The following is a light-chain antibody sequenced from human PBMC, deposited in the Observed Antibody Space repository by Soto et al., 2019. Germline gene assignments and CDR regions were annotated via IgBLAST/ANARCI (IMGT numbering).Light chain of an antibody. CDR2: GAS. V-gene: IGKV3-20*01. CDR3: QQYSSSPLFT. CDR1: QSVRSSY. Sequence: EIVLTQSPGTLSLSPGERATLSCRASQSVRSSYLAWFQQKPGQAPRLLIYGASGRATGIPDRFSGSGSGTDFTLTISRLEPEDFAVYYWQQYSSSPLFTFGPGTKVDIK. J-gene: IGKJ3*01.